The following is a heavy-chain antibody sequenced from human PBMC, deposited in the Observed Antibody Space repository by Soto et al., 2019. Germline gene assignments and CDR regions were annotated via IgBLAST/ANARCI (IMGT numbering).Heavy chain of an antibody. Sequence: SVKVSCKASGDTFSSHALSWVRQAPGQGLEWMGGIIPIFDARTYAQKFQGRVTISADKSTKTGYKELSSLTSEDTAVYYCARSSTTYDYQSSPYWPDKELDIWGQGTLVTVSS. CDR2: IIPIFDAR. CDR3: ARSSTTYDYQSSPYWPDKELDI. D-gene: IGHD3-16*01. V-gene: IGHV1-69*06. J-gene: IGHJ4*02. CDR1: GDTFSSHA.